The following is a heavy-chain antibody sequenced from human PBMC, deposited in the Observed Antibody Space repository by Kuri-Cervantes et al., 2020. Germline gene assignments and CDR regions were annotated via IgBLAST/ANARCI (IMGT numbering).Heavy chain of an antibody. CDR2: ISGSGSTT. Sequence: GGSLRLSCAASGFTFRSYAMSWVRQAPGRGLEWGSAISGSGSTTHYADSVKGRFTISRDNSKNSLYLQMNSLRAEDTAVYYCARALGGSDGTDYWGQGTLVTVSS. CDR1: GFTFRSYA. J-gene: IGHJ4*02. CDR3: ARALGGSDGTDY. V-gene: IGHV3-23*01. D-gene: IGHD3-16*01.